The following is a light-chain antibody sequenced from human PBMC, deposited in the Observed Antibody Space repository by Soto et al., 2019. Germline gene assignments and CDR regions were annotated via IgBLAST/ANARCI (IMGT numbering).Light chain of an antibody. Sequence: SYELTQPPSVSVAPGQTARITCGGNNIGSKSVHWYQQKPGQAPVLVVYDDSERPSGIPERFSGSNSGNTATLTISRVEAGDEADYYCQVWDSSSDHPGYVFGTGTKV. J-gene: IGLJ1*01. V-gene: IGLV3-21*02. CDR2: DDS. CDR1: NIGSKS. CDR3: QVWDSSSDHPGYV.